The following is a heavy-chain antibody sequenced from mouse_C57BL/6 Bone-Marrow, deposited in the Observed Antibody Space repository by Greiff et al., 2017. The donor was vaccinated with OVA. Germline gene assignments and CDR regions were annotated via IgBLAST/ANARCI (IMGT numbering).Heavy chain of an antibody. Sequence: EVMLVESGGDLVKPGGSLKLSCAASGFTFSSYGMSWVRQTTDKRLEWVATISSGGSYTYYPDSVKGRFTISIDNAKNTLYLQMSSLKSEDTAMYYCARPNYSNAWFAYWGQGTLVTVSA. J-gene: IGHJ3*01. CDR3: ARPNYSNAWFAY. V-gene: IGHV5-6*01. D-gene: IGHD2-5*01. CDR2: ISSGGSYT. CDR1: GFTFSSYG.